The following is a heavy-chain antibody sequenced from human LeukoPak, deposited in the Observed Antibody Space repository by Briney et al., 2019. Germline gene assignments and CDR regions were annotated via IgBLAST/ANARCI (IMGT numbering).Heavy chain of an antibody. Sequence: GGSLRLSRAASGFTFSSYAMHWVRQAPGKGLEYVSAISSNGGSTYYANSVKGRFTISRDNSKNTLYLQMGSLRAEDMAVYYCARGLRGYSLGPDYWGQGTLVTVSS. V-gene: IGHV3-64*01. D-gene: IGHD5-18*01. CDR3: ARGLRGYSLGPDY. CDR1: GFTFSSYA. J-gene: IGHJ4*02. CDR2: ISSNGGST.